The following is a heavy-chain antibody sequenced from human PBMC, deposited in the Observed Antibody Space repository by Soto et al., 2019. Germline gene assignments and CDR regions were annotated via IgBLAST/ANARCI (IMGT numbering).Heavy chain of an antibody. CDR2: ISYDGSNK. V-gene: IGHV3-30*18. CDR3: AKTPSKDNFDY. J-gene: IGHJ4*02. CDR1: GFIFGSYS. Sequence: PGGSLRLSCAASGFIFGSYSMSWVRQAPGKGLEWVAVISYDGSNKYYADSVKGRFTISRDNSKNTLYLQMNSLRAEDTAVYYCAKTPSKDNFDYWGQGTRGTSPQ.